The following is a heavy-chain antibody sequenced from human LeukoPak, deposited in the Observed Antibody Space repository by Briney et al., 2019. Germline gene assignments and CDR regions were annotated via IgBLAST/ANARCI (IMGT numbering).Heavy chain of an antibody. D-gene: IGHD2-21*02. CDR2: INSDGSTT. J-gene: IGHJ6*03. CDR3: ARESYCGGDCYPKRGYYMDV. Sequence: PGGSLRLSCAASGFTFSSYWMHWVRQAPGKGLVWVSRINSDGSTTSYADSVKGRFTISRDNAKSSLYLQMDSLRAEDTAVYYCARESYCGGDCYPKRGYYMDVWGKGTTVIVSS. CDR1: GFTFSSYW. V-gene: IGHV3-74*01.